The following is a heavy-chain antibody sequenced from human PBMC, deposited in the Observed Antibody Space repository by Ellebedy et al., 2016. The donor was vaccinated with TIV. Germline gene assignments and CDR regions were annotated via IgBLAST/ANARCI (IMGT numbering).Heavy chain of an antibody. CDR1: GYTFTSYY. Sequence: AASVKVSCKASGYTFTSYYIHWARQAPGQGLEWMGWISAYRGDTNYAQKFQGRVTMTRDTSTSTAYMEMRSLTSDDTAVYYCVRKRGGPGADRGRLVHQFDYWGQGTLVTVSS. V-gene: IGHV1-18*04. CDR3: VRKRGGPGADRGRLVHQFDY. D-gene: IGHD3-10*01. J-gene: IGHJ4*02. CDR2: ISAYRGDT.